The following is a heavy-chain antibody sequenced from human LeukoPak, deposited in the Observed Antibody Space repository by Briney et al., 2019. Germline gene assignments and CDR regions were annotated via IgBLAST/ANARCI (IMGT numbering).Heavy chain of an antibody. V-gene: IGHV3-7*01. CDR3: AREGTISVAGNPLDY. J-gene: IGHJ4*02. D-gene: IGHD6-19*01. Sequence: GGSLRLSCAAFGFTFSTFWMSWVRQAPGKGLEWVANIKQDGSENYYVDSVKGRFTISRDNAKNSLFLQMNSLRAEDTAVYYCAREGTISVAGNPLDYWGQGTLVTVSS. CDR1: GFTFSTFW. CDR2: IKQDGSEN.